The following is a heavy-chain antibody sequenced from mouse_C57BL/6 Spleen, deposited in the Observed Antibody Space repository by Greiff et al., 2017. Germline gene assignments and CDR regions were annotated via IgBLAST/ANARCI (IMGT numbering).Heavy chain of an antibody. V-gene: IGHV1-15*01. CDR3: TCRYDYGPFGY. CDR2: IDPETGGT. J-gene: IGHJ2*01. D-gene: IGHD2-4*01. CDR1: GYTFTDYE. Sequence: VQLQQSGAELVRPGASVTLSCKASGYTFTDYEMHWVKQTPVHGLEWIGAIDPETGGTDYNQKFKGKAILTADKSSSTAYMELRSLTSEDSAVYYCTCRYDYGPFGYRGQGATLTVSS.